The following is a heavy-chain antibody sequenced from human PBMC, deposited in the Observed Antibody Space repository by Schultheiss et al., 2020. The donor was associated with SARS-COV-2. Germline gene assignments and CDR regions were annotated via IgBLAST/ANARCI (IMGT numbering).Heavy chain of an antibody. D-gene: IGHD3-3*01. V-gene: IGHV4-38-2*01. Sequence: SETLSLTCAVSGYSISSGYYWGWIRQPPGKGLEWIGEINHSGSTNYNPSLKSRVTISVDTSKNQFSLKLSSVTAADTAVYYCARGYYDFWSGYYFHYYYMDVWGKGTTVTVSS. CDR1: GYSISSGYY. CDR2: INHSGST. J-gene: IGHJ6*03. CDR3: ARGYYDFWSGYYFHYYYMDV.